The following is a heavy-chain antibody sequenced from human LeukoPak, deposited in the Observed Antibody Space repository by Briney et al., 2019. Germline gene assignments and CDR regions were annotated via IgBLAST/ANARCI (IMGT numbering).Heavy chain of an antibody. J-gene: IGHJ3*02. CDR3: ASTYCGGDCYSPFDAFDI. V-gene: IGHV1-18*01. CDR1: GYTFTSYG. CDR2: ISAYNGNT. Sequence: ASVKVSCKASGYTFTSYGISWVRQAPGQGLEWMGWISAYNGNTNYAQKLQGRVTMTRDMSTSTVYMELSSLRSEDTAVYYCASTYCGGDCYSPFDAFDIWGQGTMVTVSS. D-gene: IGHD2-21*02.